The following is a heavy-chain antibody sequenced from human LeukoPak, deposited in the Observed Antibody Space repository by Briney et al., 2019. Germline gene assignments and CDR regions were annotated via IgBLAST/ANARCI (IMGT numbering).Heavy chain of an antibody. V-gene: IGHV3-7*01. Sequence: PGGSLRLSCAASGFTFSSFWMTWVRQAPGKGPQWVANIKQDGSEKRYVDSVEGRFTISRDNAKNSLYLQMNSLRVEDTAVYYCARAPGAAAIDYWGQGTQVTVSS. CDR1: GFTFSSFW. J-gene: IGHJ4*02. CDR3: ARAPGAAAIDY. CDR2: IKQDGSEK. D-gene: IGHD2-2*01.